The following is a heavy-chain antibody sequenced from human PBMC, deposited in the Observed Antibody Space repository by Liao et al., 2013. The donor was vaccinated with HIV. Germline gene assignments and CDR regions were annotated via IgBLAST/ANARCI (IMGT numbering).Heavy chain of an antibody. CDR1: VGSFSGYF. J-gene: IGHJ4*02. D-gene: IGHD2-21*02. CDR3: ARGRLTSFDS. CDR2: ISHSGST. Sequence: QVQLQQWGAGLLEPAETLSLTCAVNVGSFSGYFWTWIRQSPGKGLEWIGEISHSGSTNSNPSLESRLTMSVDTLRNQFTLNLTSVTTADTAVYYCARGRLTSFDSWGQGILVTVSS. V-gene: IGHV4-34*01.